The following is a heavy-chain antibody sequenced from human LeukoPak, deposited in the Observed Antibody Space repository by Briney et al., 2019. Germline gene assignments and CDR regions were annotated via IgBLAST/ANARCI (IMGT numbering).Heavy chain of an antibody. CDR2: IYHSGST. CDR1: GYSISSGYY. V-gene: IGHV4-38-2*02. Sequence: SETLSLTCTVSGYSISSGYYWGWIRQPPGKGLEWIGSIYHSGSTYYNPSLKSRVTISVDTSKNQFSLKLSSVTAADTAVYYCARDVTGETYYYYYMDVWGKGTTVTVSS. D-gene: IGHD2-21*01. J-gene: IGHJ6*03. CDR3: ARDVTGETYYYYYMDV.